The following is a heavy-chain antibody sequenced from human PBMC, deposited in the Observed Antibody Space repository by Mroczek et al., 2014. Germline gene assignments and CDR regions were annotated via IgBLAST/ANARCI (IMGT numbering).Heavy chain of an antibody. CDR1: GGTFSSYA. J-gene: IGHJ6*03. CDR2: IIPIFGTA. Sequence: QVQLVQSGAEVKKPGSSVKVSCKASGGTFSSYAISWVRQAPGQGLEWMGGIIPIFGTANYAQKFQGRVTITADESTSTAYMELSSLRSEDTAVYYCARGGGYYPMGYYYYMDVWGKGTTVTVSS. CDR3: ARGGGYYPMGYYYYMDV. V-gene: IGHV1-69*01. D-gene: IGHD3-3*01.